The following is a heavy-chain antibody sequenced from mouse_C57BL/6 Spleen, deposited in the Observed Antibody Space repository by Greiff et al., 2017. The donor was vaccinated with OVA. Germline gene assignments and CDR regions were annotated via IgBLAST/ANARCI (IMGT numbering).Heavy chain of an antibody. Sequence: VKLVESGAELARPGASVKLSCKASGYTFTSYGISWVKQRTGQGLEWIGEIYPRSGNTYYNEKFKGKATLTADKSSSTAYMELRSLTSEDSAVYFCAFYYVYDAPFAYWGQGTLVTVSA. J-gene: IGHJ3*01. V-gene: IGHV1-81*01. CDR2: IYPRSGNT. CDR3: AFYYVYDAPFAY. CDR1: GYTFTSYG. D-gene: IGHD2-2*01.